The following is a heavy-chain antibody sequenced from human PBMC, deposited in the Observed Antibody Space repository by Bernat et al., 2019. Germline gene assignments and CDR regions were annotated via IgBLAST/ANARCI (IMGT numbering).Heavy chain of an antibody. D-gene: IGHD3-22*01. J-gene: IGHJ4*02. CDR1: GFTFSSYA. Sequence: VQLLESGGGVVQPGRSLRLSCAASGFTFSSYAMHWVRQAPGKGLEWVAVISYDGSNKYYADSVKGRFTISRDNSKNTLYLQMNSLRAEDPAVYYCARGDYDSSGYLFWGQGTLVTVSS. CDR2: ISYDGSNK. V-gene: IGHV3-30-3*01. CDR3: ARGDYDSSGYLF.